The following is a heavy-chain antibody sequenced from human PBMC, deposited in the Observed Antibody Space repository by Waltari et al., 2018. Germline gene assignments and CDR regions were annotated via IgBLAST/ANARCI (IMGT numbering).Heavy chain of an antibody. CDR3: AREGYESSGYLRFDY. J-gene: IGHJ4*02. CDR1: GFTFSSYS. D-gene: IGHD3-22*01. Sequence: VQLEESGGGLVKPGGSLRLSCAVSGFTFSSYSMNWVRQAPGKGLGWVSFISSGGSVILYADSVKGRFTISRDNAKNSLYLQMNSLRAEDTAVYYCAREGYESSGYLRFDYWGQGTQVTVSS. V-gene: IGHV3-21*01. CDR2: ISSGGSVI.